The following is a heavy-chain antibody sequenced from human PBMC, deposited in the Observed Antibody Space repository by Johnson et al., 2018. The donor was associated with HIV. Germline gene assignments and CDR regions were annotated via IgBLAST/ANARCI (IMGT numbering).Heavy chain of an antibody. Sequence: QVQLLESGGGLVQPGGSLRLSCAASGFTFSTYAMYWVRQAPDKGLEWVAVISYDGSNKYYADSVKGRFTISRDNSKNTLYLQMNSLRAEDTAVYYCARALTTDAFDIWGQGTMVTVSS. CDR3: ARALTTDAFDI. CDR2: ISYDGSNK. D-gene: IGHD4-17*01. CDR1: GFTFSTYA. J-gene: IGHJ3*02. V-gene: IGHV3-30-3*01.